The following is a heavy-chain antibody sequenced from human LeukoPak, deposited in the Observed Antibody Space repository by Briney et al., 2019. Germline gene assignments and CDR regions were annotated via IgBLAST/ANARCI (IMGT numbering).Heavy chain of an antibody. D-gene: IGHD3-16*02. CDR3: ATTPRFPVWGSYRKFDY. CDR2: FDPEDGET. Sequence: ASVKVSCKVSGYTLTELSMHWVRQAPGKGLEWMGGFDPEDGETIYAQKFQGRATMTEDTSTDTAYMELSSLRSEDTAVYYCATTPRFPVWGSYRKFDYRGQGTLVTVSS. CDR1: GYTLTELS. V-gene: IGHV1-24*01. J-gene: IGHJ4*02.